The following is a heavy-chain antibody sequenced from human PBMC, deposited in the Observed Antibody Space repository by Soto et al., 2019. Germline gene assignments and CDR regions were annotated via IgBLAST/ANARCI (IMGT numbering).Heavy chain of an antibody. Sequence: EVQVSESGGGLVRPGGSLRLSCAASGFIFTNYAMNWVRQAPGKGLEWVSVIDGRGNSAYYADSVQGRYTISRDNSKNTLSIQMSSLTADDTAIYYCVREGRGSFDFWGRGTMVTGSS. CDR1: GFIFTNYA. V-gene: IGHV3-23*01. CDR2: IDGRGNSA. CDR3: VREGRGSFDF. D-gene: IGHD5-12*01. J-gene: IGHJ3*01.